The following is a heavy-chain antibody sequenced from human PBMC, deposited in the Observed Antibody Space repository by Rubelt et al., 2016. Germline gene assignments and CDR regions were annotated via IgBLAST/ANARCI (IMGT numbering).Heavy chain of an antibody. CDR1: GYSISSGYY. CDR3: ARAEVGVTPDY. CDR2: IYYSGNT. V-gene: IGHV4-38-2*02. Sequence: QVQLQESGPGLVKPSETLSLTCTVSGYSISSGYYWGWIRQPPGKGLEWIGSIYYSGNTYYNPALKSRVTISVDTSKSQFSLRLTSVAAADTAVYYCARAEVGVTPDYWGQGTLVIVSS. J-gene: IGHJ4*02. D-gene: IGHD1-26*01.